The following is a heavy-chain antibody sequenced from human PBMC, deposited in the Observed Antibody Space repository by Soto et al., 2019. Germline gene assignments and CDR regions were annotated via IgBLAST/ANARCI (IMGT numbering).Heavy chain of an antibody. CDR2: IIPIFGTA. D-gene: IGHD3-22*01. CDR3: ARDSYYYDSSGYSYFDY. V-gene: IGHV1-69*01. Sequence: QVQLVQSGAEVKKPGSSVKVSCKASGGTFSSYAISWVRQAPGQGLEWMGGIIPIFGTANYAQKFQGRVTITADESTSTAYMELSSLRSEDTSVYYCARDSYYYDSSGYSYFDYWGQGTLVTVSS. CDR1: GGTFSSYA. J-gene: IGHJ4*02.